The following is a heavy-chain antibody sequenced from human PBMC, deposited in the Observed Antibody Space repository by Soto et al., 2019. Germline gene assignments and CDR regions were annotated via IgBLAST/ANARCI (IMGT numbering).Heavy chain of an antibody. CDR3: AVSRDP. V-gene: IGHV1-69*13. J-gene: IGHJ5*02. CDR2: IIPIFGTA. CDR1: RGRFNSYA. Sequence: VKLCSKACRGRFNSYAISWVRQAPGQGLEWMGGIIPIFGTANYAQKFQGRVTITADESTSTAYMELSSLRSEDTAVYYCAVSRDPWCQGTPVTVSS.